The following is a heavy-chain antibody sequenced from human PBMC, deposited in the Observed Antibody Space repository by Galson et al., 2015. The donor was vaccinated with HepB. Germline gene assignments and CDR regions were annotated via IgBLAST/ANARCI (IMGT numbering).Heavy chain of an antibody. CDR1: GGSFSGYY. J-gene: IGHJ3*02. D-gene: IGHD6-13*01. V-gene: IGHV4-34*01. CDR2: INHSGST. Sequence: ETLSLTCAVYGGSFSGYYWSWIRQPPGKGLEWIGEINHSGSTNYNPSLKSRVTISVDTSKNQFSLKLSSVTAADTAVYYCASTSLIAAAGTRAFDIWGQGTMVTVSS. CDR3: ASTSLIAAAGTRAFDI.